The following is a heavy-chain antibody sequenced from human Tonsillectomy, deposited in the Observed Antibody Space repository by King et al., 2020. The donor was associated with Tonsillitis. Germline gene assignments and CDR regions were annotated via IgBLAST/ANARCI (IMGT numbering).Heavy chain of an antibody. J-gene: IGHJ4*02. V-gene: IGHV3-30-3*01. CDR3: ARDALYELWSGGGVAFDY. CDR2: ISYDGSNK. Sequence: QLVQSGGGVVQPGRSLRLSCAASGFTFSNYAMHWVRQAPGKGLEWVALISYDGSNKFYADSVKGRFTISRDNSKNTLYVQMNSLRAEDTAVYYCARDALYELWSGGGVAFDYWGQGTLVTVPS. D-gene: IGHD3-3*01. CDR1: GFTFSNYA.